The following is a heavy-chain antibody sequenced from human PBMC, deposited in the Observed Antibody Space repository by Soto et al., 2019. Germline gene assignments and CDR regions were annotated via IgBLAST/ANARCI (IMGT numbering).Heavy chain of an antibody. CDR1: GGSISSGGYY. V-gene: IGHV4-31*11. CDR2: IYYSGST. Sequence: SETLSLTCAVSGGSISSGGYYWSWIRQHPGKGLEWIGYIYYSGSTYYNPSLKSRVTISVDTSKNQFSLKLSSVTAADTAVYYCSRGERPTITVDYWGQGTLVTVS. D-gene: IGHD5-12*01. CDR3: SRGERPTITVDY. J-gene: IGHJ4*02.